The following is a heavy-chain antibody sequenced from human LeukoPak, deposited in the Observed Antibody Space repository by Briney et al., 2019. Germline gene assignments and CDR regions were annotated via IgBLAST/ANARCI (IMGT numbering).Heavy chain of an antibody. D-gene: IGHD3-16*01. J-gene: IGHJ4*02. CDR3: ARAGGFFSPFGY. CDR1: GGSISSGGYY. Sequence: PSETLSLTCTVSGGSISSGGYYWGWIRQPPGRGLEWIGYIYNSGTTNYNPSLKSRVTISVDSSKNQCSLKLTSVTAADTAVYYCARAGGFFSPFGYWGQGTLVTVSS. CDR2: IYNSGTT. V-gene: IGHV4-61*08.